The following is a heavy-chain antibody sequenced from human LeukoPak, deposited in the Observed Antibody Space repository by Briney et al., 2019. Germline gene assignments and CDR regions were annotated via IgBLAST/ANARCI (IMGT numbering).Heavy chain of an antibody. CDR2: IYYSGST. J-gene: IGHJ5*02. V-gene: IGHV4-31*03. CDR3: ARLPNLVGVTRYLWFDP. Sequence: PSQTLSLTCTVSGGSISSGGYYWSWIRQHPGKGLEWIGYIYYSGSTYYNPSLKSRVTISVDTSKNQFSLKLSSVTAADTAVYYCARLPNLVGVTRYLWFDPWGQGTLVTVSS. D-gene: IGHD1-26*01. CDR1: GGSISSGGYY.